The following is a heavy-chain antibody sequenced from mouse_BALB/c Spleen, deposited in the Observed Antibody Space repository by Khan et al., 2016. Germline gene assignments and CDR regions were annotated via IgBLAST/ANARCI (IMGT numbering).Heavy chain of an antibody. D-gene: IGHD2-3*01. CDR3: TYIDDGYYEFAY. CDR2: ISSGGSYI. J-gene: IGHJ3*01. V-gene: IGHV5-6-4*01. Sequence: EVELVESGGGLVKPGRSLKLSCAASGFMFSSYTMSWVRQTPEKRLEWVATISSGGSYIYYPDSVKGRFTISRDNAKKTLYLQMSSLKSEDTAMYYCTYIDDGYYEFAYWGQGTLVTVSA. CDR1: GFMFSSYT.